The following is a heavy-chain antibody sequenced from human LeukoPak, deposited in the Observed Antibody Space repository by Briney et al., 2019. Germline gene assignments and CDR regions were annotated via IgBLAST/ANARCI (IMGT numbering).Heavy chain of an antibody. V-gene: IGHV3-23*01. J-gene: IGHJ4*02. CDR2: ISGSGGST. CDR1: GFTFSSYA. CDR3: AKSIVGTTSISRFDY. Sequence: PGGSLRLSCAASGFTFSSYAMSWVRQAPGKGLEWVSTISGSGGSTYYTDSVKGRFTISSDNSKNTLYLQMNSLRAEDTAVYYCAKSIVGTTSISRFDYWGQGTLVTVSS. D-gene: IGHD1-26*01.